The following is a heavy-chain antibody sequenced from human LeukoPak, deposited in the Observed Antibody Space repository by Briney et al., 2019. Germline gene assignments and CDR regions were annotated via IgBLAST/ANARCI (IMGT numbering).Heavy chain of an antibody. CDR3: ARDIYGSSWYGLFDY. J-gene: IGHJ4*02. V-gene: IGHV4-61*02. D-gene: IGHD6-13*01. CDR1: GDSISSGIYY. CDR2: VYTTGST. Sequence: SETLSLTCTVSGDSISSGIYYWSWIRQPAGKGLEWIGRVYTTGSTTYNPSLKSRVTMSVDTSKNQFSLKLTSVTAADTAVYYWARDIYGSSWYGLFDYWGQGILVTVS.